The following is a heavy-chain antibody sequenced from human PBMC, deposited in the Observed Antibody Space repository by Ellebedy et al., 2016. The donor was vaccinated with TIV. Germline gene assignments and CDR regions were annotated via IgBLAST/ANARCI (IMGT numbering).Heavy chain of an antibody. J-gene: IGHJ4*02. Sequence: MPSETLSLTCAVYGGSFSDYHWSWIRHPPGKGLEWIGEINHSGSTNYNPSLKSRVTMSMDTSKNQLSLKLTSVTAADTAVYYCARDGIRLGEFSTLDYWGQGTPVTVSS. CDR1: GGSFSDYH. CDR3: ARDGIRLGEFSTLDY. CDR2: INHSGST. D-gene: IGHD3-16*02. V-gene: IGHV4-34*01.